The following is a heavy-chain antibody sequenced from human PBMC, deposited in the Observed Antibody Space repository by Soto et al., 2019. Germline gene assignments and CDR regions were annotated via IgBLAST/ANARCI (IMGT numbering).Heavy chain of an antibody. J-gene: IGHJ3*02. D-gene: IGHD6-13*01. CDR1: GFTFSSYG. CDR3: ASGYSVQDAFDI. Sequence: AGGSLRFSCAASGFTFSSYGMHWVRQAPGKGLEWVAVIWYDGSNKYYADSVKGRFTISRDNSKNTLYLQMNSLRAEDTAVYYCASGYSVQDAFDIWGQGTMVTVSS. CDR2: IWYDGSNK. V-gene: IGHV3-33*01.